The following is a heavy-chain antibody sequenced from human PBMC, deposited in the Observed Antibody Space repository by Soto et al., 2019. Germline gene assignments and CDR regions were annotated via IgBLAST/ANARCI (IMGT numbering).Heavy chain of an antibody. CDR1: GFTFSSYA. CDR2: ISGSGDST. Sequence: RLSCAASGFTFSSYATSWVRQAPGKGLEWVSGISGSGDSTYYADSVKGRFTISRDNSKNTLYLQMNSLRAEDTAVYYCAKSTLVVLVIHEFDSWGQGTLVTVSS. CDR3: AKSTLVVLVIHEFDS. V-gene: IGHV3-23*01. J-gene: IGHJ4*02. D-gene: IGHD3-22*01.